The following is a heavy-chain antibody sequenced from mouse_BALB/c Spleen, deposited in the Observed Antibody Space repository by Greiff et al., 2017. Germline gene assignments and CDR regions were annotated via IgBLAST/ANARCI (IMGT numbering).Heavy chain of an antibody. CDR3: ARHLGITTVPFAY. J-gene: IGHJ3*01. CDR1: GYTFTSYW. CDR2: INPSTGYT. D-gene: IGHD1-1*01. Sequence: QVQLQQSGAELAKPGASVKMSCKASGYTFTSYWMHWVKQRPGQGLEWIGYINPSTGYTEDNQKFKDKATLTADKSSSTAYMQLSSLTSEDSAVYYCARHLGITTVPFAYWGQGTLVTVSA. V-gene: IGHV1-7*01.